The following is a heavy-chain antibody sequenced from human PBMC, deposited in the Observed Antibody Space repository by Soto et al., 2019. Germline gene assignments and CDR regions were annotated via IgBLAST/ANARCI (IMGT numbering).Heavy chain of an antibody. V-gene: IGHV1-69*02. CDR2: IMPILGIA. D-gene: IGHD2-2*02. CDR1: GGTFSSYT. CDR3: AMEYCSSTSCYRDY. J-gene: IGHJ4*02. Sequence: QVQLVQSGAEVKKPGSSVKVSCKASGGTFSSYTISWVRQAPGHGLEWMGRIMPILGIANYAQKFQGRVTITADKSTSTAYMELSSRRSEYTAVYYCAMEYCSSTSCYRDYWGQGTLVTVSS.